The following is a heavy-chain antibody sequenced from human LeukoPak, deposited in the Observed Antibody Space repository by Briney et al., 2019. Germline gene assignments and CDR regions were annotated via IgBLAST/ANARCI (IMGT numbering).Heavy chain of an antibody. D-gene: IGHD3-3*01. CDR2: INHSGST. Sequence: PSETLSLTCAVYGGSFSGYYWSWIRQPPGKGLEWIGEINHSGSTNYNPSLKSRVTISVDTSKNQFSLKLSSVTAADTAVYYCASLRPRITIFGVVTKAYYYGMDVWGQGTTVTVSS. V-gene: IGHV4-34*01. CDR1: GGSFSGYY. J-gene: IGHJ6*02. CDR3: ASLRPRITIFGVVTKAYYYGMDV.